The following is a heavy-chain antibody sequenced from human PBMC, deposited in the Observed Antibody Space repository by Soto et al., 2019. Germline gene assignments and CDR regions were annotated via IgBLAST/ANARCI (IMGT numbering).Heavy chain of an antibody. CDR2: IYYSGST. Sequence: THSLTYSVSGDYIISTNNYWSWIRQHPGKGLEWIGYIYYSGSTYYNPSLKSRPAISVDTSKNQFSLKLSSVTAADTAVYYCARTVCSSASCYGYYYYGLDVWGQGTTVTVSS. J-gene: IGHJ6*02. V-gene: IGHV4-31*03. CDR1: GDYIISTNNY. CDR3: ARTVCSSASCYGYYYYGLDV. D-gene: IGHD2-2*01.